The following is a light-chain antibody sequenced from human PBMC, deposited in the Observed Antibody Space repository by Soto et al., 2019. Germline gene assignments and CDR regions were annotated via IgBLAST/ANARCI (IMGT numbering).Light chain of an antibody. Sequence: EIVLTQSPGTLSLSPGETAALSCRASQNLSSSYLAWYQQKPGQAPRLLIYDVSTRATGIPPRFSGSGSGTDFTLTISRLEPEDFAVYYCQMYGSSPPGTFGQGTKVDIK. V-gene: IGKV3-20*01. CDR3: QMYGSSPPGT. CDR2: DVS. CDR1: QNLSSSY. J-gene: IGKJ1*01.